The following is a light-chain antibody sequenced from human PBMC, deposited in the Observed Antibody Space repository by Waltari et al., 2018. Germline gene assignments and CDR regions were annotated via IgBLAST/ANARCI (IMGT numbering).Light chain of an antibody. CDR3: QQYNNWPLT. V-gene: IGKV3-15*01. CDR1: QSVSSN. Sequence: EIVMTQSPATLSVSPGESATLSCRHSQSVSSNLAWYQQKPGQAPRLLIYGASTRATGIPARFSGSGSGTEFTLTISSLQSEDFAVYYCQQYNNWPLTFGGGTKVEIK. J-gene: IGKJ4*01. CDR2: GAS.